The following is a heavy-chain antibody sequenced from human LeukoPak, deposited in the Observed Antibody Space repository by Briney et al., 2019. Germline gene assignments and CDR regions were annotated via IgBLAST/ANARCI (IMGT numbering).Heavy chain of an antibody. V-gene: IGHV4-59*08. Sequence: SETLSLTCTVSGGSISSYYWSWIRQPPGKGLEWIGYIYYSGSTNYNPSLKSRVTISVDTSKNQFSLKLSSVTAADTAVYYCARHRDTATGIWGQGTLVTVSS. CDR1: GGSISSYY. CDR3: ARHRDTATGI. J-gene: IGHJ4*02. D-gene: IGHD5-18*01. CDR2: IYYSGST.